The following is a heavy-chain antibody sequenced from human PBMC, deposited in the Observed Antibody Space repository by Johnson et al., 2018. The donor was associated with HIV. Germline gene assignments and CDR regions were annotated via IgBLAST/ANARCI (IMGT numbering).Heavy chain of an antibody. J-gene: IGHJ3*02. Sequence: QVQLVESGGGVVQPGRSLRLSCAASGFTFSSYGMHWVRQAPGKGLEWVAVIWYDGSNKYYADSVKGRFTISRDNSKNTLYLQMNSLRAEDTAVYYCAKARVVVTTYDSFDIWCQGTMVTVSS. CDR1: GFTFSSYG. V-gene: IGHV3-33*06. CDR3: AKARVVVTTYDSFDI. CDR2: IWYDGSNK. D-gene: IGHD3-22*01.